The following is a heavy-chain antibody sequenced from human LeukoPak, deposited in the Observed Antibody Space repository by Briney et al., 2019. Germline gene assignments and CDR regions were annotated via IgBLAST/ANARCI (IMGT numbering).Heavy chain of an antibody. J-gene: IGHJ3*02. D-gene: IGHD2-21*02. CDR2: IYSGGGT. Sequence: GGSLRLSCAASGFTVSSNYMSWVRQAPGKGLEWVSVIYSGGGTYYADSVKGRFTISGGNSKNTLYLQMNSLRAEDTAVYYCARGGGDNAFDIWGQGTMVTVSS. V-gene: IGHV3-53*01. CDR3: ARGGGDNAFDI. CDR1: GFTVSSNY.